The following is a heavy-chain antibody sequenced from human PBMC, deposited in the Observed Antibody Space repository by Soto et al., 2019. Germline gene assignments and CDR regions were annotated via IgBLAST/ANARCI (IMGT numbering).Heavy chain of an antibody. CDR3: ARTVEMATPDAFDI. CDR1: GGSISSYY. J-gene: IGHJ3*02. D-gene: IGHD5-12*01. V-gene: IGHV4-59*01. Sequence: QVQLQESGPGLVKPSETLSLTCTVSGGSISSYYWSWIRQPPGKGLEWIGYIYYSGSTNYNPSLQSRVTISVDTSKNQFSLKLSSVTAADTAVYYCARTVEMATPDAFDIWGQGTMVTVSS. CDR2: IYYSGST.